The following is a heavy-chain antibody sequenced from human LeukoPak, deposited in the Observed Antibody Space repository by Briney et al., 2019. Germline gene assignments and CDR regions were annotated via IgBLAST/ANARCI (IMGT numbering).Heavy chain of an antibody. V-gene: IGHV3-43*02. CDR3: AREGQGYGGKDY. D-gene: IGHD4-23*01. CDR2: ITANGDST. Sequence: PGGSLRLSCAASGFSFAYYAMHWVRQAPGKGLEWVSLITANGDSTYYADSVKGRFTISRDDAKNSLYLQMSSLRADDTAVYYCAREGQGYGGKDYWGQGTRVTVSS. J-gene: IGHJ4*02. CDR1: GFSFAYYA.